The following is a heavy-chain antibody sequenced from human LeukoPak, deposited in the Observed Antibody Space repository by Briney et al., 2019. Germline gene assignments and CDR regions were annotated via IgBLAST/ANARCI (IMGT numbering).Heavy chain of an antibody. CDR1: GYTLTELS. J-gene: IGHJ5*02. Sequence: ASVKVSCKVSGYTLTELSMHWVRPAPGKGLEWMGGFDPEDGETIYAQKFQGRVTMTEDTSADTAHMELSSLRSEDTAVYYCATEPVGATSMWFDPWGQGTLVTVSS. CDR2: FDPEDGET. D-gene: IGHD1-26*01. V-gene: IGHV1-24*01. CDR3: ATEPVGATSMWFDP.